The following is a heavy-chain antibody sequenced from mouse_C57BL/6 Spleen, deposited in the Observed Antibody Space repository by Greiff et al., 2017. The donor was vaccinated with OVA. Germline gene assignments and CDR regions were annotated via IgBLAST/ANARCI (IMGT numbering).Heavy chain of an antibody. D-gene: IGHD2-10*01. CDR3: ARTYSYYFDY. CDR1: SYTFTSYW. J-gene: IGHJ2*01. V-gene: IGHV1-69*01. Sequence: QVQLQQPGAELVMPGASVKLSCKASSYTFTSYWMHWVKQRPGQGLEWIGEIDPSDSYTNYNQKFKGKSTLTVDKSSSTAYMQLSSLTSEDSAVYYCARTYSYYFDYWGQGTTLTVSS. CDR2: IDPSDSYT.